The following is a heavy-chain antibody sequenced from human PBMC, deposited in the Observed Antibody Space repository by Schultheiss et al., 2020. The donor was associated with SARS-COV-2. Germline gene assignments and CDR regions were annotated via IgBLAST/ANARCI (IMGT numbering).Heavy chain of an antibody. V-gene: IGHV3-30*03. CDR1: GFTFTNHA. J-gene: IGHJ4*02. CDR2: ISNDRNNI. CDR3: ARASPYFDY. Sequence: GGSLRLSCAASGFTFTNHAMLWVRQTPGKGLECVAYISNDRNNIFYGASMEGRFTISRDTSKNTLYLQLNSLRAEDTAVYYCARASPYFDYWGQGTLVTVSS.